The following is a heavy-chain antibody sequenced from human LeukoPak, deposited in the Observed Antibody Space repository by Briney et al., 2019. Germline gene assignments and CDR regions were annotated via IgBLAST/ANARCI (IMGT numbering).Heavy chain of an antibody. CDR3: ARDQYSGSLDY. V-gene: IGHV4-4*07. CDR2: FYSTGST. D-gene: IGHD1-26*01. J-gene: IGHJ4*02. Sequence: SETLSLTCTVSGGSISSYCWTWLRQPPGKGLEWIGRFYSTGSTNYNPSLKSRVTMSVDTSKNQFSLKLSSVTAADTAVYYCARDQYSGSLDYWGQGTLVTVSS. CDR1: GGSISSYC.